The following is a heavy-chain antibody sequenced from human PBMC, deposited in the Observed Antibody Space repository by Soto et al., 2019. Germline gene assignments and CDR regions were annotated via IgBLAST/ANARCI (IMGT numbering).Heavy chain of an antibody. CDR1: GFTFSSYS. CDR3: ARDPAKNTAMAAGFDH. Sequence: GGSLRLSCAASGFTFSSYSMNWVRQAPGKGLEWVSYISSSSSTIYYADSVKGRFTISRDNAKNSLYLQMNSLRAEDTAVYYCARDPAKNTAMAAGFDHWGQGTLVTVSS. J-gene: IGHJ4*02. CDR2: ISSSSSTI. V-gene: IGHV3-48*01. D-gene: IGHD5-18*01.